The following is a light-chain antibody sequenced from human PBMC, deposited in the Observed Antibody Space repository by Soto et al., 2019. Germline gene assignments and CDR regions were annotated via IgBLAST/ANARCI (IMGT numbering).Light chain of an antibody. CDR3: QSYDTRLTAWI. V-gene: IGLV1-40*01. Sequence: QSVLTQPPSVSGAPGQRVTITCSGSGSNIGAGYDVHWYQHVPGMPPRLLIFGTTNRPSIVPDRFSGSKSGTSASLATTGIQAEDEADYYCQSYDTRLTAWIFGGGTKVTVL. CDR2: GTT. CDR1: GSNIGAGYD. J-gene: IGLJ2*01.